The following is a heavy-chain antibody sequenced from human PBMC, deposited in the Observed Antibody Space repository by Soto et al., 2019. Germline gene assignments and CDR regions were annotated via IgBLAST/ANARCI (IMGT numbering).Heavy chain of an antibody. D-gene: IGHD3-22*01. Sequence: PSETLSLTCTVSGGSISSGDYYWSWIRQPPGKGLEWIGYIYYSGSTYYNPSLKSRVTISVDTSKNQFSLKLSSVTAADTAVYYCARVAGYDSSGELDYWGQGTLVTVSS. CDR1: GGSISSGDYY. CDR3: ARVAGYDSSGELDY. J-gene: IGHJ4*02. CDR2: IYYSGST. V-gene: IGHV4-30-4*01.